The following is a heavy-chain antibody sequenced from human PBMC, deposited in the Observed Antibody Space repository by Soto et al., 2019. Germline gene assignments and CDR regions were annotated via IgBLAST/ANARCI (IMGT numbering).Heavy chain of an antibody. CDR3: AREDSIVIPAVSDF. V-gene: IGHV3-21*01. CDR2: ISKSDYT. J-gene: IGHJ4*02. D-gene: IGHD2-2*01. CDR1: GFAFSNYG. Sequence: VGSLRLSCTVSGFAFSNYGINWVRQAPGKGLEWVSSISKSDYTYYSDSVKGRFTISRDNAKNSVSLQMNTLRVEDTAVYYCAREDSIVIPAVSDFWGQGTLVTVSS.